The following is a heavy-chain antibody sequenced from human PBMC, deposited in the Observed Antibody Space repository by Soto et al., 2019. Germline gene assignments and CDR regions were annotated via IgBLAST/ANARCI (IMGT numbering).Heavy chain of an antibody. CDR2: ISYDGSNK. CDR3: AKEGIVLGPAAMNYYYYGMDV. J-gene: IGHJ6*02. V-gene: IGHV3-30*18. Sequence: GGSLRLSCAASGFTFSSYGMHWVRQAPGKGLEWVAVISYDGSNKYYADSVKGRFTISRDNSKNTLYLQMNSLRAEDTAVYYCAKEGIVLGPAAMNYYYYGMDVWGQGSTVTVSS. D-gene: IGHD2-2*01. CDR1: GFTFSSYG.